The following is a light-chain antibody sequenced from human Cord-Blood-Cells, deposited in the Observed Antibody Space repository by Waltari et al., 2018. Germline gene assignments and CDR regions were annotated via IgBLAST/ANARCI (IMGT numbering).Light chain of an antibody. CDR3: QQSYSTPYT. V-gene: IGKV1-39*01. CDR1: QSISSY. Sequence: DLPMTQSPSSLSSFVRDKVTLTCRASQSISSYLNWYQQKPGKAPKLLIYAASSLQSGVPSRFSGSGSGTDFTLTISSLQPEDFATYYCQQSYSTPYTFGQGTKLEIK. J-gene: IGKJ2*01. CDR2: AAS.